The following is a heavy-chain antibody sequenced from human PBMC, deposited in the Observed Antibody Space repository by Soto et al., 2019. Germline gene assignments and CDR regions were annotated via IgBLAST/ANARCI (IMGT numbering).Heavy chain of an antibody. CDR1: GGSFSGYY. D-gene: IGHD2-21*01. CDR3: AREASANWFDP. Sequence: SETLSLTCAVYGGSFSGYYWSWIRQPPGKGLEWIGEINHSGSTNYNPSLKSRVTISVDTSKNQFSLKLSSVTAADTAIYYCAREASANWFDPWGQGALVTVSS. J-gene: IGHJ5*02. V-gene: IGHV4-34*01. CDR2: INHSGST.